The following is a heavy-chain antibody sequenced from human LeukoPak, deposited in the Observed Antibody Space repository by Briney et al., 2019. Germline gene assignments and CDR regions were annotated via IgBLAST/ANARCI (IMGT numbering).Heavy chain of an antibody. J-gene: IGHJ4*02. CDR2: IYYSGST. CDR3: ARSRISRYCSSTSCYRTRYYFDY. D-gene: IGHD2-2*02. Sequence: SETLSLTCTVSGGSISSGGYYWGWIRQPPGQGLEWIGSIYYSGSTYYNPSLKSRVTISVDTSKNQFSLKLSPVTAADTAVYYCARSRISRYCSSTSCYRTRYYFDYWGQGTLVTVSS. V-gene: IGHV4-39*01. CDR1: GGSISSGGYY.